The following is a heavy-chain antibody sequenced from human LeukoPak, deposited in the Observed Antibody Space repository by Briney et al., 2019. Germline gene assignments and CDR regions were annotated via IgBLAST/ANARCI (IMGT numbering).Heavy chain of an antibody. CDR1: GITVSSNY. V-gene: IGHV3-53*01. CDR2: IYTAGRT. D-gene: IGHD3-10*01. Sequence: GGSLRLSCAAPGITVSSNYMSWVRQAPGKGLEWVSVIYTAGRTYYADSVKGRFSISRDNYKNTLNLQMNSLRAEDTAVYYCARVGPYYYGLDFDYWGQGTLVTVSS. J-gene: IGHJ4*02. CDR3: ARVGPYYYGLDFDY.